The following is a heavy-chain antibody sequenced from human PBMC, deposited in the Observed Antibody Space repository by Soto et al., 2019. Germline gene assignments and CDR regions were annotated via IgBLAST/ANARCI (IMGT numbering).Heavy chain of an antibody. J-gene: IGHJ4*02. D-gene: IGHD4-17*01. Sequence: QAPGKGLEWLAAIWYDGTQKYYADSVKGRFIISRDNSKKTLYLEMNSLRAEDTAVYYCARAGGTTVTGLWHFDSWGQGTLVTVSS. CDR2: IWYDGTQK. V-gene: IGHV3-33*01. CDR3: ARAGGTTVTGLWHFDS.